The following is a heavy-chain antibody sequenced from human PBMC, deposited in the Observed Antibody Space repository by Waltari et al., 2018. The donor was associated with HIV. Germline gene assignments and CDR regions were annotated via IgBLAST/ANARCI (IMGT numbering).Heavy chain of an antibody. Sequence: EVQLVETGGGLIQPGGSLRLSCAASGLTVSSHFVNWVRQAPGKGLEWVSLIYNNNSTDYADSVKGRFNISRDNSKNTLYLQMNSLRAEDTAVYYCARVRSTMGRFQGFDYWGQGTLVTVSS. CDR1: GLTVSSHF. CDR2: IYNNNST. J-gene: IGHJ4*02. V-gene: IGHV3-53*02. D-gene: IGHD1-26*01. CDR3: ARVRSTMGRFQGFDY.